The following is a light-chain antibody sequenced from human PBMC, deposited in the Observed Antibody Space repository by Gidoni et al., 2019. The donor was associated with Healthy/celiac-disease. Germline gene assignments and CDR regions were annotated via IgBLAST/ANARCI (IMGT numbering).Light chain of an antibody. V-gene: IGKV1-33*01. CDR2: DAS. Sequence: DIQMTQSPSSLSASVGDRVTITCQASQDISNYLNWYQQKPGKAPKLLIYDASNLETGVPSRFSGSGSATDFTFTISSLQPEDIATYYCQQYDDLPPDTFGGGTKVEIK. CDR1: QDISNY. J-gene: IGKJ4*01. CDR3: QQYDDLPPDT.